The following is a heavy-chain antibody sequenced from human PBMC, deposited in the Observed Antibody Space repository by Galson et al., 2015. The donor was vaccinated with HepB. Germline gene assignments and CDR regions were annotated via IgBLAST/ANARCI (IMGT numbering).Heavy chain of an antibody. J-gene: IGHJ2*01. CDR1: GYSFPSYS. D-gene: IGHD4-17*01. Sequence: QSGAEVKKPGESLKISCKGSGYSFPSYSIGWVRQMPGKGLEWMGTISPGDSDTRYSPSFQGHVTISVDRSIRTAYLQWSSLKASDTAMYYCARHQGYGDYESFDLWGRGTLVIVSS. V-gene: IGHV5-51*01. CDR3: ARHQGYGDYESFDL. CDR2: ISPGDSDT.